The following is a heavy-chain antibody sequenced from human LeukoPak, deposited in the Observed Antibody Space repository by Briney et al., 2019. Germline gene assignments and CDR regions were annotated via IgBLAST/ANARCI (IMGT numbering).Heavy chain of an antibody. Sequence: VASVKVSCKVSGYTLTELSMHWVRQAPGKGLEWMGGFEPEDGETIYAQKFQGRVTMTEDTSTDTAYMELSSLRSEDTAVYYCATAGDSSGYYPGDWGQGTLVTVSS. V-gene: IGHV1-24*01. CDR3: ATAGDSSGYYPGD. J-gene: IGHJ4*02. CDR1: GYTLTELS. CDR2: FEPEDGET. D-gene: IGHD3-22*01.